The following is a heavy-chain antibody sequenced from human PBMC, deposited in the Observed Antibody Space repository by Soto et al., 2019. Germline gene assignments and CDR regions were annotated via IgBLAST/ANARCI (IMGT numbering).Heavy chain of an antibody. CDR3: AKESVPSNTVFGYYFDY. Sequence: GGSLRLSCAASGFTFSNYAMSWVRQAPGKGLEWVSGISSSGGTTYYADSVKGRFTISRDNSKNTLYLQMSSLRAEDTAVYYCAKESVPSNTVFGYYFDYWGQEALVTVSS. D-gene: IGHD4-4*01. J-gene: IGHJ4*02. V-gene: IGHV3-23*01. CDR2: ISSSGGTT. CDR1: GFTFSNYA.